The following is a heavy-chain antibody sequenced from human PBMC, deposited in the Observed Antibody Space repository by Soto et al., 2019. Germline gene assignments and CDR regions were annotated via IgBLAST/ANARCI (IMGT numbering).Heavy chain of an antibody. CDR3: ERDPVEMASITVGDSFDH. J-gene: IGHJ4*02. V-gene: IGHV3-30-3*01. Sequence: QVQLVESGGGVVQPGRSLRLSCAASGFTFSHYPMHWVRQAPGKGLEWVALISFDGNNKKYADSVKGRFTISRDNSKNTLYMEMDSLRPEDTSVYYCERDPVEMASITVGDSFDHWGQGALVTVSS. CDR1: GFTFSHYP. CDR2: ISFDGNNK. D-gene: IGHD3-16*01.